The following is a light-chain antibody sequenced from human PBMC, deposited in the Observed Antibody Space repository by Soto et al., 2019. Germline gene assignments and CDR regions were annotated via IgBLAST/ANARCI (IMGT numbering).Light chain of an antibody. V-gene: IGLV2-14*03. CDR2: DVS. CDR3: SSYTSTSAPYV. CDR1: SSDIGGYDY. J-gene: IGLJ1*01. Sequence: QSALTQPASVSVFPGQSITISCTGTSSDIGGYDYVSWYQQHPGKAPKLIIYDVSGRPSGVSNRFSGSKSANTASLTISGLQAEDEADYRCSSYTSTSAPYVFGTGTKVTVL.